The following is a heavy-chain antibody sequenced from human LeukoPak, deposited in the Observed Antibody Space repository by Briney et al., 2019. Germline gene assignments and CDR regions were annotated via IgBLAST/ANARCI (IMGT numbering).Heavy chain of an antibody. Sequence: GGSLRLSCAASGFTFNDYAMHWVRQAPGKGLEWVSGISWNSGSIGYADSVNGRFTISRDNAKNSLYLQMNSLRAEDTALYYCAKDMGALHDYYYYGMDVWGQGTTVTVSS. CDR1: GFTFNDYA. J-gene: IGHJ6*02. CDR3: AKDMGALHDYYYYGMDV. D-gene: IGHD2-15*01. V-gene: IGHV3-9*01. CDR2: ISWNSGSI.